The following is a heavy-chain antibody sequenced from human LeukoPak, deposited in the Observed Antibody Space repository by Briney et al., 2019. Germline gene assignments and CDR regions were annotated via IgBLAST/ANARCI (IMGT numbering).Heavy chain of an antibody. V-gene: IGHV4-4*07. CDR1: GGSISSYY. Sequence: SETLSLTCTVSGGSISSYYWSWIRQPAGKGLEWIGRIYTSGSTNYNPSLKSRVTMSVDTSKNQFSLKLSSVTAADTAVYYCARDTTSAAPLEGAFDIWGQGTMVTVSS. CDR2: IYTSGST. J-gene: IGHJ3*02. D-gene: IGHD2-2*01. CDR3: ARDTTSAAPLEGAFDI.